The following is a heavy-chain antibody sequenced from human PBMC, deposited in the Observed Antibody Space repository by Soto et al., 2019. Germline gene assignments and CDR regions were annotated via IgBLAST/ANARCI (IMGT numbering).Heavy chain of an antibody. CDR2: ISYDGSNK. CDR3: AKDREALLMDV. Sequence: HPGGSLRLSCAASGFTFSSYGMHWVRQAPGKGLEWVAVISYDGSNKYYADSVKGRFTISRDNSKNTLYLQMNSLRAEDTAVYYCAKDREALLMDVWGQGTTVTVSS. D-gene: IGHD1-26*01. V-gene: IGHV3-30*18. J-gene: IGHJ6*02. CDR1: GFTFSSYG.